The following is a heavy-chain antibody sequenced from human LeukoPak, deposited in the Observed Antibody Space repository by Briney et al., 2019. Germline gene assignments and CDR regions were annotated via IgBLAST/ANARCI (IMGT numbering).Heavy chain of an antibody. D-gene: IGHD3-22*01. Sequence: GGSLRLSCAASGFTFSSYGMHWVRQAPGKGLEWVAVISYDGSNKYYADSVKGRFTISRDNSKNTLYLQMNSLRAEDTAVYYCASSYYYDSSGYYYYYGMDVWGQGTTVTVS. V-gene: IGHV3-30*03. J-gene: IGHJ6*02. CDR3: ASSYYYDSSGYYYYYGMDV. CDR1: GFTFSSYG. CDR2: ISYDGSNK.